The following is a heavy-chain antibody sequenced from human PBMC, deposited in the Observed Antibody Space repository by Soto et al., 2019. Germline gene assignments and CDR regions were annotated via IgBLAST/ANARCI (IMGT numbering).Heavy chain of an antibody. CDR2: IYYSGST. CDR3: ARVSCISTSCYAYYYYGMDV. Sequence: QVQLQESGPGLVKPSQTLSLTCTVSGGSISSGGYYWSWIRQHPGKGLEWIGNIYYSGSTFYNPSLKSRVTISVDTSKNPFSLKLSSVTAADTAVYYWARVSCISTSCYAYYYYGMDVWGQGTTVTVSS. D-gene: IGHD2-2*01. V-gene: IGHV4-31*03. J-gene: IGHJ6*02. CDR1: GGSISSGGYY.